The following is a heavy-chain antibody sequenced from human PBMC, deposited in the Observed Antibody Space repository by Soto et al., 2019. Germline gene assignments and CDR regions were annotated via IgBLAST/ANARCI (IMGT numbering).Heavy chain of an antibody. Sequence: ASVKVSCKGSGYTFSSYDINWVRQAPGQGLEWMGWVNPNSGNTGYAEKFQGRVTITRDTSASTAYMELSSLRSEDTAVYYCARAPGGSSSFVDYWGQGTLVTVSS. CDR3: ARAPGGSSSFVDY. CDR2: VNPNSGNT. J-gene: IGHJ4*02. CDR1: GYTFSSYD. V-gene: IGHV1-8*01. D-gene: IGHD6-6*01.